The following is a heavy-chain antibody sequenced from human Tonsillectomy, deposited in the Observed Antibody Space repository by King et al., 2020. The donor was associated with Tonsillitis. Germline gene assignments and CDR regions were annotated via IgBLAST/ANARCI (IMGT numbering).Heavy chain of an antibody. CDR3: ARTRVGSSGWEYFDY. D-gene: IGHD6-19*01. V-gene: IGHV3-66*01. Sequence: EVQLVESGGGLFQPGGSLRLSCAASGFTVSSNYMSWVRQAPGKGLEWVSVIYSGGSTYYADSVKGRFTISRDNSKNTLYLQMNSLRAEDTAVYYCARTRVGSSGWEYFDYWGQGTLVTVSS. CDR1: GFTVSSNY. J-gene: IGHJ4*02. CDR2: IYSGGST.